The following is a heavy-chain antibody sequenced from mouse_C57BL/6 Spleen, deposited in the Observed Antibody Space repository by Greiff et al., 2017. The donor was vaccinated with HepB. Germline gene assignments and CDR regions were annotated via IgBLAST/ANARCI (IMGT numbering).Heavy chain of an antibody. Sequence: DVKLQESGPGLVKPSQSLSLTCSVTGYSITSGYYWNWIRQFPGNKLEWMGYISYDGSNNYNPSLKNRISITRDTSKNQFFLKLNSVTTEDTATYYCATLITTVVGFDYWGQGTTLTVSS. CDR3: ATLITTVVGFDY. D-gene: IGHD1-1*01. J-gene: IGHJ2*01. V-gene: IGHV3-6*01. CDR1: GYSITSGYY. CDR2: ISYDGSN.